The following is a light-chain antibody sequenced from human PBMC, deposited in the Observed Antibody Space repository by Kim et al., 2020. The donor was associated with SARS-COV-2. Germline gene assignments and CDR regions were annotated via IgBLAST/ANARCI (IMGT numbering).Light chain of an antibody. CDR1: NSNIGSHT. Sequence: GQKVTISCSGSNSNIGSHTVNWYHQLPGTAPKLLIYNNDQRPSGVPDRFSGSKSGTSASLAISGLQSEDEANYYCAAWDDSLHGPVFGGGTQLTVL. CDR3: AAWDDSLHGPV. J-gene: IGLJ2*01. V-gene: IGLV1-44*01. CDR2: NND.